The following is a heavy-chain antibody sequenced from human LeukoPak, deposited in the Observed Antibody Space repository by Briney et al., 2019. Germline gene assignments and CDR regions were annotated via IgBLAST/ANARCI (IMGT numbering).Heavy chain of an antibody. CDR2: INHSGST. CDR1: GGSFSGYY. Sequence: SETLSLTCAVYGGSFSGYYWSWIRQPPGKGLEWIGEINHSGSTNYNPSLKSRVTISVDTSRNHFSLKLSSVTAADTAVYYCARDKSGGSSLLYYYYYMDVWGKGTTVTISS. D-gene: IGHD1-26*01. V-gene: IGHV4-34*01. CDR3: ARDKSGGSSLLYYYYYMDV. J-gene: IGHJ6*03.